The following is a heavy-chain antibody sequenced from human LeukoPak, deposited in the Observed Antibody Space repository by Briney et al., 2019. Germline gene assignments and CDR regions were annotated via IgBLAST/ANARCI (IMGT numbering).Heavy chain of an antibody. Sequence: ASVKVSCKASGYTFTSYGISWVRQAPGQGLEWMGWISAYNGNTNYAQKLQGRVTMTTDTSTSTAYMELRSLRSEDTAVYYCARDPDILTGYYYYYGMDVWGQGTTVTVSS. CDR3: ARDPDILTGYYYYYGMDV. CDR2: ISAYNGNT. CDR1: GYTFTSYG. J-gene: IGHJ6*02. D-gene: IGHD3-9*01. V-gene: IGHV1-18*01.